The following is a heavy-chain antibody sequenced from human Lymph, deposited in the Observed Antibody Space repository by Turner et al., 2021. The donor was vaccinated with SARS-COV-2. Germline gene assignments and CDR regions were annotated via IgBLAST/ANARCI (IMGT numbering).Heavy chain of an antibody. CDR1: GYTFTGYY. CDR3: ARGPPGDTSHLFEDYCDY. Sequence: QVQLVQSGAEVTKPGASVKVSCKTSGYTFTGYYMHWVRQAPGQGLEWMGWINPNSGGTNYAQKFQGRVTMTRDTSISTAYMELSRLRSDDTAVYYCARGPPGDTSHLFEDYCDYWGQGALVTVSS. D-gene: IGHD5-18*01. J-gene: IGHJ4*02. V-gene: IGHV1-2*02. CDR2: INPNSGGT.